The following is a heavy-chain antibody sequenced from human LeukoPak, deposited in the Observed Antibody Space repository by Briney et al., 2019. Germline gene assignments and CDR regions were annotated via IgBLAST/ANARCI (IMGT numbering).Heavy chain of an antibody. CDR3: AESGRYFPLFDY. Sequence: SETLSLTCTVSGGSSSSYYWSWIRQSPGKGLEWIGYIYYSGSTNYNYNPSLKSRVTISVDTSKNQFSLEVSSVTAADTAVYYCAESGRYFPLFDYWGQGTLVTVSS. CDR2: IYYSGSTNY. J-gene: IGHJ4*02. CDR1: GGSSSSYY. D-gene: IGHD1-26*01. V-gene: IGHV4-59*01.